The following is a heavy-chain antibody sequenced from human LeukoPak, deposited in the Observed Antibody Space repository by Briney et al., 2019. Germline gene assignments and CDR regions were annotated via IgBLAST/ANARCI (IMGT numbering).Heavy chain of an antibody. CDR3: ARDSPHLPHSAFDI. V-gene: IGHV1-2*02. CDR2: INPNSGGT. J-gene: IGHJ3*02. Sequence: ASVKVSCKASGYTFTGYYIHWVRQAPGHGLEWMGWINPNSGGTNYAQKFQGGVTMTRDTSISTAYMELTRLRSDDTAVYYCARDSPHLPHSAFDIWGQGTMVTVSS. CDR1: GYTFTGYY.